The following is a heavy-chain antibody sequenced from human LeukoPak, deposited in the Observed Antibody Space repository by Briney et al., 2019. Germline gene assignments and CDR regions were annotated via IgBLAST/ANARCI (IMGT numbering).Heavy chain of an antibody. CDR2: ISYDGSNK. CDR1: GFTFSSYA. J-gene: IGHJ5*02. V-gene: IGHV3-30*04. D-gene: IGHD6-19*01. Sequence: GGSLRLSCAASGFTFSSYAMHWVRQAPGKGLEWVAVISYDGSNKYYADSVKGRFTISRDNSKNTLYLQMNSLRAEDTALYYCARAHFIAVAGTLWFDPWGQGTLVTVSS. CDR3: ARAHFIAVAGTLWFDP.